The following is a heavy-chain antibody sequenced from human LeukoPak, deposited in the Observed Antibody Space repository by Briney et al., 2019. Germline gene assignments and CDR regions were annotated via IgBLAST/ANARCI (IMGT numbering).Heavy chain of an antibody. J-gene: IGHJ4*02. Sequence: GGSLRLSCAASGFTFSSSGMHWVRQAPGKGLEWVTFIGYDGSNNYDGSSKYYADSVKGRFTISRDSSKNTLYPQMNSLRPEDTALYYCAKDYPSAVGASPFEYWGQGTLVTVS. V-gene: IGHV3-30*02. CDR2: IGYDGSNNYDGSSK. CDR1: GFTFSSSG. D-gene: IGHD1-26*01. CDR3: AKDYPSAVGASPFEY.